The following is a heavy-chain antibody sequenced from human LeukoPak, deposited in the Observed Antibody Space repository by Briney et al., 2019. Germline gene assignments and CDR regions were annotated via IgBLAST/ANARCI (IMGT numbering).Heavy chain of an antibody. CDR3: ARGKRAARPTGYFDY. J-gene: IGHJ4*02. CDR1: GYTFTGYY. V-gene: IGHV1-2*06. CDR2: INPNSGGT. Sequence: ASMKVSCKASGYTFTGYYMHWVRQAPGQGLEWMGRINPNSGGTNYAQKFQGRVTMTRDTSTSTAYMELSRLRSDDTAVYYCARGKRAARPTGYFDYWGQGTLVTVSS. D-gene: IGHD6-6*01.